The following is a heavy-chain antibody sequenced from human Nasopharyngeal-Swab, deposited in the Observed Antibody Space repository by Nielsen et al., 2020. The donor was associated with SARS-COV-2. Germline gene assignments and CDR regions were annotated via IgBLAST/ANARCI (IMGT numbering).Heavy chain of an antibody. D-gene: IGHD3-3*01. CDR2: ISSSSTYI. J-gene: IGHJ4*02. CDR3: ARSPYYDFWSGYYTRFDY. V-gene: IGHV3-21*01. Sequence: VRQAPGKGLEWVSSISSSSTYIYYVDSVKGRFTVSRDNAKNSLYLQMSSLRTKDAAVYYCARSPYYDFWSGYYTRFDYWGRGTLVTVSS.